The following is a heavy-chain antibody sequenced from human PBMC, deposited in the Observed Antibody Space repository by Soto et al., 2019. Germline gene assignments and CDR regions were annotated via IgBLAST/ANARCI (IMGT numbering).Heavy chain of an antibody. Sequence: QVQLVESGGGVVQPGRYLRLSCAASGFTFSSYAMHWVRQAPGKGLEWVAVISDDGSNKYYADSVKGRFTISRDNSKNTLYLQMNSLRAEDTAVYYCARVADYCVVKSDAFDIWGQGTMVTVSS. D-gene: IGHD3-3*01. J-gene: IGHJ3*02. V-gene: IGHV3-30-3*01. CDR2: ISDDGSNK. CDR3: ARVADYCVVKSDAFDI. CDR1: GFTFSSYA.